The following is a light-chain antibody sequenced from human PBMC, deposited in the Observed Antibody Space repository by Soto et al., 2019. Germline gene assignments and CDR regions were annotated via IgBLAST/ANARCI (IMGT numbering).Light chain of an antibody. CDR1: QSVSSY. V-gene: IGKV3-11*01. CDR2: DAS. Sequence: PGERATLSCRASQSVSSYLAWYQQKPGQAPRLLIYDASNRATGIPARFSGSGSGTDFTLTISSLEPEDFAVYYCQQRSNWPPITFGQGTRLEIK. J-gene: IGKJ5*01. CDR3: QQRSNWPPIT.